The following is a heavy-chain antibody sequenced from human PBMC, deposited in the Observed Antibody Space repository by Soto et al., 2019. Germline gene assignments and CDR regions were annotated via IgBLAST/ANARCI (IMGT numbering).Heavy chain of an antibody. J-gene: IGHJ6*02. CDR2: INPNSGGT. V-gene: IGHV1-2*04. Sequence: ASVKVSCKASGYTFTGYYMHWVRQAPRQGLEWMGWINPNSGGTNYAQKFQGWVTMTRDTSISTAYMELSRLRSDDTAVYYCARGHGYSSAWHRSYYGMDVWGQGTTVTVSS. CDR3: ARGHGYSSAWHRSYYGMDV. D-gene: IGHD6-19*01. CDR1: GYTFTGYY.